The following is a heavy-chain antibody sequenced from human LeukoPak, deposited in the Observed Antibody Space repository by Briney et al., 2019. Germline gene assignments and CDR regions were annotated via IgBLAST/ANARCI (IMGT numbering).Heavy chain of an antibody. V-gene: IGHV3-9*01. Sequence: GGSLRLSCAASGFTFDDYAMHWVRQAPGKGLEWVSGISWNSGSIGYADSVKGRFTISRDNAKNSLYLQMNSLRAEDTALYYCARTHTIAAAFDYWGQGTLVTVSS. CDR3: ARTHTIAAAFDY. D-gene: IGHD6-13*01. J-gene: IGHJ4*02. CDR2: ISWNSGSI. CDR1: GFTFDDYA.